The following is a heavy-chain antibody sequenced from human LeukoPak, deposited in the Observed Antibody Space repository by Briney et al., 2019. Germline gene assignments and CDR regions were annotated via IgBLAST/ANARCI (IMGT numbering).Heavy chain of an antibody. V-gene: IGHV4-31*03. CDR1: GGSISSGGYY. D-gene: IGHD1-7*01. J-gene: IGHJ6*03. Sequence: TSETLSLTCTVSGGSISSGGYYWSWIRQHPGKGLEWIGYIYYSGSTYYNPSLKSRVTISVDTSKNQFSLKLSSVTAADTAVYYCARLQLRAYYMDVWGKGTTVTVSS. CDR2: IYYSGST. CDR3: ARLQLRAYYMDV.